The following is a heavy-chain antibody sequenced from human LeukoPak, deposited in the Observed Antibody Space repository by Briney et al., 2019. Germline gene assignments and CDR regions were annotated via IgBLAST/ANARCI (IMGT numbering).Heavy chain of an antibody. CDR2: INHSGST. CDR3: AREFSTGGPYGSGSQMVDY. D-gene: IGHD3-10*01. J-gene: IGHJ4*02. Sequence: ASETLSLTCAVYGGSFSGYYWSWIRQPPGKGLEWIGEINHSGSTNYNPSLKSRVTISVDTSKNQFSLKLSSVTAADTAVYYCAREFSTGGPYGSGSQMVDYWGQGTLVTVSS. CDR1: GGSFSGYY. V-gene: IGHV4-34*01.